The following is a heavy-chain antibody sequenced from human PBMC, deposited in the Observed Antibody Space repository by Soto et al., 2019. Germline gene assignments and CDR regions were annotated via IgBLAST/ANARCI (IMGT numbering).Heavy chain of an antibody. CDR2: INPATGAA. CDR1: GYPVTAYY. CDR3: ARGGGVGVAGSAAFDM. J-gene: IGHJ3*02. V-gene: IGHV1-2*02. Sequence: QLHLVQSGAVVKKPGASVTVSCSASGYPVTAYYMPWVRQAPGRGLEWMGGINPATGAAKYTQTFQGRVTMTRATSASTVFMELSGLTSEDTAVFYCARGGGVGVAGSAAFDMWGQGTLVTVSS. D-gene: IGHD3-3*01.